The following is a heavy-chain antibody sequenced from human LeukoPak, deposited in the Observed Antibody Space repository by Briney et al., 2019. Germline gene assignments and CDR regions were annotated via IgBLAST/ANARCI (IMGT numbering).Heavy chain of an antibody. CDR2: IYYSGST. CDR3: ARQLIAVGVTN. Sequence: PSETLSLTCTVSGGPISSYYWSWIRQPPGKGLEWIGYIYYSGSTNYNPSLKSRVTISVDTSKNQFSLKLSSVTAADTAVYYCARQLIAVGVTNWGQGTLVTVSS. CDR1: GGPISSYY. J-gene: IGHJ4*02. D-gene: IGHD6-19*01. V-gene: IGHV4-59*08.